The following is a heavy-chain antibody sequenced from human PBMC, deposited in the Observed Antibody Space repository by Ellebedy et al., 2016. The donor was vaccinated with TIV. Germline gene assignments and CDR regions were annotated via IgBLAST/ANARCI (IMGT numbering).Heavy chain of an antibody. CDR1: GFTFSNAW. CDR3: TTAGWDDSGYVFDY. CDR2: IKSKTDGGTT. D-gene: IGHD5-12*01. Sequence: GESLKISXAASGFTFSNAWMSWVRQAPGKGLEWVGRIKSKTDGGTTDYAAPVKGRFTISRDDSKNTLYLQMNSLKTEDTAVYYCTTAGWDDSGYVFDYWGQGTLVTVSS. J-gene: IGHJ4*02. V-gene: IGHV3-15*01.